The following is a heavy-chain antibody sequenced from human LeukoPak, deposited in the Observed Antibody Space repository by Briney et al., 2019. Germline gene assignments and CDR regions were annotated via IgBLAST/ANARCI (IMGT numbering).Heavy chain of an antibody. CDR1: GYTFTGYY. Sequence: ASVKVSCKASGYTFTGYYMHWVRQAPGQGLEWMGWINPNSGGTNYAQKFQGRVTMTRDTSISTAYMELSRLRSDDTAVYYCARARVPPPSFDYWAKETLVTVSS. D-gene: IGHD4/OR15-4a*01. V-gene: IGHV1-2*02. J-gene: IGHJ4*02. CDR3: ARARVPPPSFDY. CDR2: INPNSGGT.